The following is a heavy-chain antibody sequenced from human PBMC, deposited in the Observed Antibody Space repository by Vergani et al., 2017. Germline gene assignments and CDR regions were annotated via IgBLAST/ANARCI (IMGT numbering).Heavy chain of an antibody. D-gene: IGHD3-10*01. CDR1: GYTFTSYD. V-gene: IGHV1-8*03. CDR2: MNPNSGNT. Sequence: QVQLVQSGAEVKKPGASVEVSCKVSGYTFTSYDINWVRQATGQGLEWMGWMNPNSGNTGYAQKFQGRVTITRNTSISTAYMELSSLRSEDTAVYYCARGSGRITMVXGVIKYYYYYGMDVWGQGTTVTVSS. J-gene: IGHJ6*02. CDR3: ARGSGRITMVXGVIKYYYYYGMDV.